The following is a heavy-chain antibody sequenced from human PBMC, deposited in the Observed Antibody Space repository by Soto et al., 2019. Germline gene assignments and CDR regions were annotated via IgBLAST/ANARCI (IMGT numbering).Heavy chain of an antibody. V-gene: IGHV4-39*01. CDR1: GGSISSSSYY. Sequence: SETLSLTCTVSGGSISSSSYYWGWIRQPPGKGLEWIGSIYYSGSTYYNPSLKSRVTISVDTSKNQFSMKLSSVTAADTAVYYCAGPIYYDVWSGRKTTSYYYYGMDVWGQGTTVTVSS. J-gene: IGHJ6*02. D-gene: IGHD3-3*01. CDR3: AGPIYYDVWSGRKTTSYYYYGMDV. CDR2: IYYSGST.